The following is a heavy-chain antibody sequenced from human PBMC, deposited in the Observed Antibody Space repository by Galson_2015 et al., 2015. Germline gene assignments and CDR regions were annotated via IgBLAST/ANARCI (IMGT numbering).Heavy chain of an antibody. CDR3: AHRGAATVAFDI. CDR1: GFSLSTSGVG. CDR2: IYWDDDK. D-gene: IGHD4-17*01. V-gene: IGHV2-5*02. Sequence: PALVKPTQTPTLTCTFSGFSLSTSGVGVGWIRQPPGKALEWLALIYWDDDKRYSPSLNSRLTITKDTSKNQVVLTMTNMDPVDTATYYCAHRGAATVAFDIWGQGTMVAVSS. J-gene: IGHJ3*02.